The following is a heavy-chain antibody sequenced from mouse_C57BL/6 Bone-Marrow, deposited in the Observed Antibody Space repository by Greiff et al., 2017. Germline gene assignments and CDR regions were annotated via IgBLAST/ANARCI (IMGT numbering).Heavy chain of an antibody. Sequence: QVQLQQSGAELARPGASVKLSCKASGYTFTSYGISWVKQRTGQGLEWIGEIYPRSGNTYYNEKFKGKATLTADKSSSTAYMELRSLTSEDSAVYYGGRWSYYGSSYGNFDVWGTGTTVTVSS. V-gene: IGHV1-81*01. CDR2: IYPRSGNT. CDR3: GRWSYYGSSYGNFDV. CDR1: GYTFTSYG. J-gene: IGHJ1*03. D-gene: IGHD1-1*01.